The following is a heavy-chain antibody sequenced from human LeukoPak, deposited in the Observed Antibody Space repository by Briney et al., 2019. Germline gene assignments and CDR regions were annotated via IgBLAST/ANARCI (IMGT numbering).Heavy chain of an antibody. Sequence: SQTLSLTCTVSGGSISSGGYYWSWIRQHPGKGLEWIGYIYYSGSTYYNPSLKSRVTVSVDTSKNQFSLKLSSVTAADTAVYYCAREYYGSGSHQAGAFDIWGQGTMVTVSS. D-gene: IGHD3-10*01. CDR3: AREYYGSGSHQAGAFDI. CDR1: GGSISSGGYY. V-gene: IGHV4-31*03. J-gene: IGHJ3*02. CDR2: IYYSGST.